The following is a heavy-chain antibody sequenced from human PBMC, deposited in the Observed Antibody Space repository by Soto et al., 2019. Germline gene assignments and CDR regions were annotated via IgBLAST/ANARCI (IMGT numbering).Heavy chain of an antibody. CDR2: IHYSGIT. Sequence: QVQLQESGPGLVKPSDTLSLTCTVSGGSIRSYYWSWVRQSPGKGLEWIEYIHYSGITNYNPALKSRDPISVDTSKNQFTLNLSSVTAADTAVYYCARQGSYNESSGHPNTIFDFRGQGTLVTVSS. D-gene: IGHD3-22*01. CDR3: ARQGSYNESSGHPNTIFDF. CDR1: GGSIRSYY. J-gene: IGHJ4*02. V-gene: IGHV4-59*08.